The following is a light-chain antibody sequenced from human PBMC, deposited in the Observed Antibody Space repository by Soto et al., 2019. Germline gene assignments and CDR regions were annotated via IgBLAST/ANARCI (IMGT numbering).Light chain of an antibody. CDR3: CSFAVGSTLV. CDR2: EGS. V-gene: IGLV2-23*01. J-gene: IGLJ2*01. CDR1: SSDVGTYNL. Sequence: QSALTHPASVSGSPGQSITISCTGTSSDVGTYNLVSWHQHHPGKAPKLIIYEGSKRPSGVSNRFSGSKSGNTASLTISGLQAEDEADYYCCSFAVGSTLVFGGGTQLTVL.